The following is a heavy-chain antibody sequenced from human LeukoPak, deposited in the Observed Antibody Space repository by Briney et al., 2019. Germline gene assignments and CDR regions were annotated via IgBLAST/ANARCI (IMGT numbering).Heavy chain of an antibody. Sequence: SLRLSCAASGFTFDDYAMHWVRQAPGKGLEWVSGISWNSGSIGYADSVKGRFTISRDNAKNSLYLQMNSLRAEDTALYYCAKSRVLGVVPAGYNWFDPWGQGTLVTVSS. D-gene: IGHD2-2*01. V-gene: IGHV3-9*01. J-gene: IGHJ5*02. CDR3: AKSRVLGVVPAGYNWFDP. CDR1: GFTFDDYA. CDR2: ISWNSGSI.